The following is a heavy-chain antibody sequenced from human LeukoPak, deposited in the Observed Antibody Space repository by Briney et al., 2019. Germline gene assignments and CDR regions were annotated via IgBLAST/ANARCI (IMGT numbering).Heavy chain of an antibody. CDR1: GGSISSGGYY. V-gene: IGHV4-31*03. CDR2: IYYSGST. J-gene: IGHJ5*02. D-gene: IGHD3-3*01. CDR3: ARLSSRTHYDFWSGYYDGWFDP. Sequence: SETLSLTCTVSGGSISSGGYYWSWLRQHPGKGLEWIGYIYYSGSTYYNPSLKSRVTISVDTSKNQFSLKRSSVTAADTAVYYCARLSSRTHYDFWSGYYDGWFDPWGQGTLVTVSS.